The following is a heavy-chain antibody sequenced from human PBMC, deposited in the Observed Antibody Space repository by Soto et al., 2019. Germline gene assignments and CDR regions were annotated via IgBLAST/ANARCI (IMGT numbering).Heavy chain of an antibody. Sequence: EASVKVSCKASGYIFTGYYMHWVRQAPGQGLEWMGWINPNSGDTKYAQKFQGWVTMTRDTSTRTAYMELSRLIPDDTAVYYCARPAGYSGNSAFFVLGGQETMVTVSS. D-gene: IGHD1-26*01. CDR3: ARPAGYSGNSAFFVL. V-gene: IGHV1-2*04. CDR1: GYIFTGYY. J-gene: IGHJ4*02. CDR2: INPNSGDT.